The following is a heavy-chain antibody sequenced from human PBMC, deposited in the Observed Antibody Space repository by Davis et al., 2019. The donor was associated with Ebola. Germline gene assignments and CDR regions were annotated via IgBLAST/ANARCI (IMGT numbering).Heavy chain of an antibody. J-gene: IGHJ4*02. CDR1: ARSISTYY. D-gene: IGHD6-6*01. Sequence: SQTLSLTCPVSARSISTYYWSWIRQPPGKGLGWIGYIYYSGSTNYHPSLKTRVTISVDTSKNQFSLKLSSVTAADTAVYYCARGGRYSSSSFDYWGQGTLVTVSS. V-gene: IGHV4-59*01. CDR2: IYYSGST. CDR3: ARGGRYSSSSFDY.